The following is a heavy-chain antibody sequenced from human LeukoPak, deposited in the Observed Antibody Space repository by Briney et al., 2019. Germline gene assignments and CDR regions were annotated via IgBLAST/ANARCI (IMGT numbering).Heavy chain of an antibody. CDR3: VRDGGVAAFLVPRTHYFDY. V-gene: IGHV4-39*07. CDR1: GGSISSSSYY. J-gene: IGHJ4*02. CDR2: IYYSRRT. Sequence: SETLSLTCTVSGGSISSSSYYWGWIRQPPGKGLEWIGSIYYSRRTYYNPSLKGRVAISVDTAKNEFSLKVTSVTAADTAVYYCVRDGGVAAFLVPRTHYFDYWGQGSLVTVPS. D-gene: IGHD3-16*01.